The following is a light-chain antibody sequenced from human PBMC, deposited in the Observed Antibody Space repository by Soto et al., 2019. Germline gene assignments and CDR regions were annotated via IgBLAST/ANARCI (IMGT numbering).Light chain of an antibody. CDR3: RQALQTPRT. CDR1: QSLLHSNGYNY. J-gene: IGKJ2*01. V-gene: IGKV2-28*01. Sequence: DIVMTQSPLSLPVTPGEPASISCRSSQSLLHSNGYNYLDWYLQKPGQSPQLLIYLGSNRASGVPDRFSGSGSGTDFTLTIRRVEAEYVGVYYCRQALQTPRTFGQGTKLEIK. CDR2: LGS.